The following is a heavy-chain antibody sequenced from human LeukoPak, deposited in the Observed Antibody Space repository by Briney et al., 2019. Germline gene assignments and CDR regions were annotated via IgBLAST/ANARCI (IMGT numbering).Heavy chain of an antibody. CDR3: AKNPYEYYFDY. Sequence: ASARVSCKASGYTLTGYYMHWLRQAPGQGLEWMGWNNPNSGVTNYAQKFQGRVTMTRDTSISTAYMELSRLTSDDTAVYYCAKNPYEYYFDYWGQGTLVTVSS. CDR1: GYTLTGYY. D-gene: IGHD5-12*01. J-gene: IGHJ4*02. V-gene: IGHV1-2*02. CDR2: NNPNSGVT.